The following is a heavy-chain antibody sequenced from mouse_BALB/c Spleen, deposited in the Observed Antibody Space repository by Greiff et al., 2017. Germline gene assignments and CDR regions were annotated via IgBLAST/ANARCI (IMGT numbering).Heavy chain of an antibody. J-gene: IGHJ2*01. CDR2: ISSGSSTI. CDR1: GFTFSSFG. V-gene: IGHV5-17*02. Sequence: DVKLVESGGGLVQPGGSRKLSCAASGFTFSSFGMHWVRQAPEKGLEWVAYISSGSSTIYYADTVKGRFTISRDNPKNTLFLQMTSLRSEDTAMYYCARGLLDYWGQGTTLTVSS. CDR3: ARGLLDY.